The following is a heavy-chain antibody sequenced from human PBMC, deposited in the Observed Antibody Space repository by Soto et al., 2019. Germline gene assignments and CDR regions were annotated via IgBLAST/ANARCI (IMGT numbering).Heavy chain of an antibody. D-gene: IGHD6-19*01. J-gene: IGHJ4*02. CDR3: ARANSGWYGPFDY. CDR2: ISSNGVNT. V-gene: IGHV3-64*01. CDR1: GFTFSSFP. Sequence: GGSLRLSCAASGFTFSSFPMHWVRQAPGKGLEYVSAISSNGVNTYSANSVKGRFTISRDNSKNTLYLQMGSLRAEDMAVYYCARANSGWYGPFDYWGQGT.